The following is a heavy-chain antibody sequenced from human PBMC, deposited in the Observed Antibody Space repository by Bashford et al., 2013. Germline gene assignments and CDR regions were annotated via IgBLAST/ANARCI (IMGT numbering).Heavy chain of an antibody. J-gene: IGHJ4*02. Sequence: SETLSLTCTISGGSISSSNYYWGWIRQPPEKGLEWIGSIYYTGSTYSNSSLKSRITISVDTSKNHFSLELNSVTAADTAVYFCARDHITVGVFDYWGQGSLVTVSS. CDR1: GGSISSSNYY. CDR3: ARDHITVGVFDY. CDR2: IYYTGST. D-gene: IGHD6-19*01. V-gene: IGHV4-39*02.